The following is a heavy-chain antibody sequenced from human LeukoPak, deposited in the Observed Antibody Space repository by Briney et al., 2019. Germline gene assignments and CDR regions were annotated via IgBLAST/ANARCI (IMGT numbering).Heavy chain of an antibody. D-gene: IGHD1-26*01. CDR2: ISGGGGST. Sequence: GGSLRLSCAASGFTFTSYSMNWVRQAPGEGLEWVSTISGGGGSTYYADSVKGRFTISRDDSKNTLYLQVNSLRAEDTAVYYCAKGGKWDVTPFDYWGQGTLVTVSS. CDR1: GFTFTSYS. CDR3: AKGGKWDVTPFDY. V-gene: IGHV3-23*01. J-gene: IGHJ4*02.